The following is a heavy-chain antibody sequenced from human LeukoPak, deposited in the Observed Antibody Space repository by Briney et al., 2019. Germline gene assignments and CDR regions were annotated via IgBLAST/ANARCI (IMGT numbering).Heavy chain of an antibody. V-gene: IGHV4-59*05. CDR2: IYYSGST. CDR3: ATLSVCTYYYDSSGCSPFDY. CDR1: GGSISSYY. J-gene: IGHJ4*02. D-gene: IGHD3-22*01. Sequence: SETLSLTCTVSGGSISSYYWSWIRQPPGKGLEWIGSIYYSGSTYYNPSLKSRVTISVDTSKNQFSLKLSSVTAADTAVYYCATLSVCTYYYDSSGCSPFDYWGQGTLVTVSS.